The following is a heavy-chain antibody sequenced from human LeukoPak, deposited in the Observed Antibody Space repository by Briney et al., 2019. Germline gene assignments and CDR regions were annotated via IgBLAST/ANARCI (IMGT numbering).Heavy chain of an antibody. CDR2: ISGSGGST. J-gene: IGHJ1*01. V-gene: IGHV3-23*01. Sequence: PGGSLRLSCAASGFTYSNYAMSWVRQAPGKGLEWVSTISGSGGSTYYADSVKGRLTISRDNSKNTLYLQMNSLRAEDTAVYYCARDPRHSFGYFQHWGQGTLVTVSS. D-gene: IGHD3-16*01. CDR1: GFTYSNYA. CDR3: ARDPRHSFGYFQH.